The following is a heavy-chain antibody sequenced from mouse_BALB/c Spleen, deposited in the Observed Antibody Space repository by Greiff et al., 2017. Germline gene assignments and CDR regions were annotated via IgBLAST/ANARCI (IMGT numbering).Heavy chain of an antibody. Sequence: QVQLKQSGPGLVQPSQSLSITCTVSGFSLTSYGVHWVRQSPGKGLEWLGVIWSGGSTDYNAAFISRLSISKDNSKSQVFFKMNSLQANDTAIYYCATPRQLGLRGYYAMDYWGQGTSVTVSS. CDR1: GFSLTSYG. J-gene: IGHJ4*01. CDR3: ATPRQLGLRGYYAMDY. CDR2: IWSGGST. D-gene: IGHD3-2*01. V-gene: IGHV2-2*02.